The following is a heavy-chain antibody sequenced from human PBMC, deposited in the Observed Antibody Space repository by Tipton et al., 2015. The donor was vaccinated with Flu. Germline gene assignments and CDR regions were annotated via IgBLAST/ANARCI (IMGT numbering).Heavy chain of an antibody. D-gene: IGHD3-16*01. CDR3: ARHLHLGPDNYLDS. Sequence: GLVKPSETLSLTCTVSGGSINSYYWDWIRQPPGKGMEWIGSLYYNGDTYYNPSLKSRVTISADTSNNHFSLKVNSVTAADTSVYYCARHLHLGPDNYLDSWGQGVLVTVSS. J-gene: IGHJ4*02. CDR2: LYYNGDT. V-gene: IGHV4-39*01. CDR1: GGSINSYY.